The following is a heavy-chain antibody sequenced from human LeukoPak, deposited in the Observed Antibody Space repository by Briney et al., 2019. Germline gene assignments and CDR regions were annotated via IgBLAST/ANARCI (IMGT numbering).Heavy chain of an antibody. CDR3: AREEMATISYYYYYGMDV. V-gene: IGHV1-2*04. J-gene: IGHJ6*02. Sequence: ASVKVSCKASGYTFITSGISWVRQAPGQGLEWMGWINPNSGGTNYAQKFQGWVTMTRDTSISTAYMELSRLRSDDAAVYYCAREEMATISYYYYYGMDVWGQGTTVTVSS. CDR2: INPNSGGT. D-gene: IGHD5-24*01. CDR1: GYTFITSG.